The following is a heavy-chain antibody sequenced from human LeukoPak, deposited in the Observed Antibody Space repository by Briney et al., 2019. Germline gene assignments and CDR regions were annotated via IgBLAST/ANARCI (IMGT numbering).Heavy chain of an antibody. CDR3: ARDSGIAAGGTRSFPH. D-gene: IGHD6-13*01. Sequence: PSETPSLTCTVSGGSVSSGIYYWSWIRQPPGKGLEWIGYIYYGGSTNYNPSLKSRVTISVDTSKNQISLKLRSVTAADTAVYYCARDSGIAAGGTRSFPHWGQGTLVTVSS. V-gene: IGHV4-61*01. CDR2: IYYGGST. J-gene: IGHJ1*01. CDR1: GGSVSSGIYY.